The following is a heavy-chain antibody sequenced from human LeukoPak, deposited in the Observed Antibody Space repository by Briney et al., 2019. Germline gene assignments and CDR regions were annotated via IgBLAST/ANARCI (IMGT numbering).Heavy chain of an antibody. Sequence: PGGSLRFSCAASGFIFSNYGMNWVRQAPGKGLEWVAAISASGSATSYADSVRGRFTISRDNSKSTTYLQMNSLRAEDTAVFYCAKDLSLRDFWSGYFDYWGQGIPVTVSS. CDR1: GFIFSNYG. V-gene: IGHV3-23*01. CDR2: ISASGSAT. D-gene: IGHD3-3*01. J-gene: IGHJ4*02. CDR3: AKDLSLRDFWSGYFDY.